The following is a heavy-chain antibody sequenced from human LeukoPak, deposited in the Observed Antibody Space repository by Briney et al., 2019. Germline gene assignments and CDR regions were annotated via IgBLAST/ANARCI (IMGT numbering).Heavy chain of an antibody. CDR1: GFTFSSYA. CDR3: ARPRGSSLTGYYYYMDV. Sequence: GGSLRLSCAASGFTFSSYAMSWVRQAPGKGLEWVANIKQDGSEKYYVDSVKGRFTISRDNAKNSLYLQMNSLRAEDTAVYYCARPRGSSLTGYYYYMDVWGKGTTVTVSS. D-gene: IGHD6-13*01. V-gene: IGHV3-7*01. J-gene: IGHJ6*03. CDR2: IKQDGSEK.